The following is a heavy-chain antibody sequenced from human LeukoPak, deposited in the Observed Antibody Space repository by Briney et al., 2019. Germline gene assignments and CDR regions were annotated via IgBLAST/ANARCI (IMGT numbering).Heavy chain of an antibody. V-gene: IGHV1-69*05. Sequence: SVKVSCKASGGTFSSYAISWVRQAPGQGLEWMGGIIPIFGTANYAQKFQGRVTITTDESTSTAYMELSSLRSEDTAVYYCARVLQVYRGWYYFDYWGQGTLVTVSS. CDR3: ARVLQVYRGWYYFDY. CDR1: GGTFSSYA. CDR2: IIPIFGTA. D-gene: IGHD2-15*01. J-gene: IGHJ4*02.